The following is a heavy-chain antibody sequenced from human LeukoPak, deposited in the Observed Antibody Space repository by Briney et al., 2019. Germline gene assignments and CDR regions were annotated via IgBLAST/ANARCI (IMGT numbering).Heavy chain of an antibody. V-gene: IGHV4-59*12. CDR1: GGSISSFY. D-gene: IGHD2-15*01. CDR3: ARGYCSGGSCYSPWGLYYYYYMDV. J-gene: IGHJ6*03. CDR2: IYFSGST. Sequence: SETLSLTCTVSGGSISSFYWSWFYWSWIRQPPGKGLEWIGYIYFSGSTNYNPSLKSRVTISVDTSKNQFSLKLSSVTAADTAVYYCARGYCSGGSCYSPWGLYYYYYMDVWGKGTTVTVSS.